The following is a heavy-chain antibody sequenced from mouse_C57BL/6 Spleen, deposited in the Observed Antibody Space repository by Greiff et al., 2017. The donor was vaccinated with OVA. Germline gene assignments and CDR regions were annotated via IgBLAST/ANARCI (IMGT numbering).Heavy chain of an antibody. V-gene: IGHV1-61*01. D-gene: IGHD2-10*02. Sequence: VQLQQPGAELVRPGSSVKLSCKASGYTFTSYWMDWVKQRPGQGLEWIGNIYPSDSETHYNHKFKDKATLTVDNSSSTAYMLISRLTSEDSTDYYGGRGVYGYWYFGVWGTGTTVTVSS. CDR1: GYTFTSYW. CDR3: GRGVYGYWYFGV. J-gene: IGHJ1*03. CDR2: IYPSDSET.